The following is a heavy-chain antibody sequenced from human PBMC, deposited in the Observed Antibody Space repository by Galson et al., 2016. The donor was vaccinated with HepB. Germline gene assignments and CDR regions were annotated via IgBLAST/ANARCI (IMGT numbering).Heavy chain of an antibody. V-gene: IGHV3-66*01. CDR2: IYSDGTT. Sequence: SLRLSCAASGFTVSGTYMSWVRQAPGKGLQWVSVIYSDGTTYYTDSVKASFTIARDSAENTVFLQMNSLRTEDTALYYCARGAGIAVVVLEDCYFDLWGRGTLLTVSA. CDR3: ARGAGIAVVVLEDCYFDL. J-gene: IGHJ2*01. CDR1: GFTVSGTY. D-gene: IGHD2-21*01.